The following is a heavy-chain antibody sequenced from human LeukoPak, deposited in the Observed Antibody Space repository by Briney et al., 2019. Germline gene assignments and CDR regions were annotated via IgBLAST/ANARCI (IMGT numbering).Heavy chain of an antibody. CDR3: ARNRAYCSSTSCYIGGVGY. J-gene: IGHJ4*02. V-gene: IGHV4-61*09. D-gene: IGHD2-2*02. CDR1: GGSISSGSYY. CDR2: VYTSGST. Sequence: SETLSLTCTVSGGSISSGSYYWSWIRQPAGKGLEWIGHVYTSGSTNYNPSLKSRVSISVDRPKNQFSLKLSSVTAADTAVYYCARNRAYCSSTSCYIGGVGYWGQGTLVTVSS.